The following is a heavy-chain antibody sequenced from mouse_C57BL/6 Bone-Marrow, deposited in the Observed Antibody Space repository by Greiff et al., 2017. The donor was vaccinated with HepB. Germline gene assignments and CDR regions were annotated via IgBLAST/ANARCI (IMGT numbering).Heavy chain of an antibody. Sequence: VQLQQSGAELVRPGASVKLSCTASGFNIKDDYMHWVKQRPEQGLEWIGWIDPENGDTEYASKFQGKATITADTSSNTAYLQLSSLTSEDTAVYYCTTGSTPYWGQGTTLTGSA. CDR3: TTGSTPY. V-gene: IGHV14-4*01. D-gene: IGHD1-1*01. CDR1: GFNIKDDY. J-gene: IGHJ2*01. CDR2: IDPENGDT.